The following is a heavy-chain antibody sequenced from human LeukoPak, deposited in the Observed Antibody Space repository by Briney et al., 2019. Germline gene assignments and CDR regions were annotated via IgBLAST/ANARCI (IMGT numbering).Heavy chain of an antibody. CDR2: IYYSRST. CDR1: GGSISSSGYY. Sequence: PSETLSLTCTVSGGSISSSGYYWGWIRQPPGKGLEWIASIYYSRSTYYNPSLKSRVTISVDTSKNQLPLKLSSLTAADTAVYYCARHEYSGSYYGLSWFDPWGQGTLVTVSS. D-gene: IGHD1-26*01. CDR3: ARHEYSGSYYGLSWFDP. J-gene: IGHJ5*02. V-gene: IGHV4-39*01.